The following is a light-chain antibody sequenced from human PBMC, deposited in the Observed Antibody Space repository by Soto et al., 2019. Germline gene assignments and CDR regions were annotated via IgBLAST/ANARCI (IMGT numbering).Light chain of an antibody. V-gene: IGKV1-17*01. CDR1: QGIRND. CDR2: AAS. J-gene: IGKJ1*01. Sequence: DIQMTQSPSTLSASVGDRVTITCRASQGIRNDLGWYQQKPGKAPKLLIYAASSLQSGVPSRFSGSGSGTDFTLTISCLQSEDFATYYCQQYYSFLPVTFGQGTKVDIK. CDR3: QQYYSFLPVT.